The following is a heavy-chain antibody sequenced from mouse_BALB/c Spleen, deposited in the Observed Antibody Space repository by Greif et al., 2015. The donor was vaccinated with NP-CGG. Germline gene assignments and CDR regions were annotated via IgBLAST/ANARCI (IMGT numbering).Heavy chain of an antibody. J-gene: IGHJ4*01. CDR1: GYTFTDYY. D-gene: IGHD4-1*01. CDR3: ARRTGTEAMDY. Sequence: VQLVESGPELVKPGASLKISCKASGYTFTDYYINWVKQKPGQGLEWIGWIYPGSGNTKYNEKFKGKATLTVDTSSSTAYMQLSSLTSEDTAVYFCARRTGTEAMDYWGQGTSVTVSS. CDR2: IYPGSGNT. V-gene: IGHV1-84*02.